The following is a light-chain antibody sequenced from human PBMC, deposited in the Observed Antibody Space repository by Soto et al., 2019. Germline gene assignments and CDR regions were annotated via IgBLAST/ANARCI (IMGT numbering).Light chain of an antibody. V-gene: IGKV3-20*01. J-gene: IGKJ1*01. CDR1: QTVRKNY. CDR3: QQYRDLPQT. CDR2: NSS. Sequence: EIVLTQSPGTLSLSPGERATLSCRASQTVRKNYLAWYQQKPGQAPRLLIYNSSTRPTGIPDRFSGSGSGTDFTLTISRLEPEDFALYFCQQYRDLPQTFGQGTRVEIK.